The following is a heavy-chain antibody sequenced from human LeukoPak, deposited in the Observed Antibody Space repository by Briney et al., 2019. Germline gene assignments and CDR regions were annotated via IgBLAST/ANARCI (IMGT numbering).Heavy chain of an antibody. D-gene: IGHD3-22*01. CDR1: GLTFSSYA. V-gene: IGHV3-23*01. Sequence: GGSLRLSCAASGLTFSSYAMSWVRQAPGKGLEWVSAISGSGGSTYYADSVKGRFTISRDNSKNTLYLQMNSLRAEDTAVYYCAKDHYYDSSGSPNWFDPWGQGTLVTVSS. CDR3: AKDHYYDSSGSPNWFDP. J-gene: IGHJ5*02. CDR2: ISGSGGST.